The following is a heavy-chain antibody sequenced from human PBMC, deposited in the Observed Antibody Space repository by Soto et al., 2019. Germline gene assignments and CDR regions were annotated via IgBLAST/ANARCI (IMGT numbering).Heavy chain of an antibody. Sequence: PGGSLRLSCVASGFTFGDYTMNWVRQAPGKGLEWVSSISSSSSYIYYADSVKGRFTISRDNAKNSLYLQMNSLRAEDTAVYYCATGPLPRHYYYGMDVWGQGTTVTVS. CDR2: ISSSSSYI. CDR3: ATGPLPRHYYYGMDV. CDR1: GFTFGDYT. J-gene: IGHJ6*02. V-gene: IGHV3-21*01.